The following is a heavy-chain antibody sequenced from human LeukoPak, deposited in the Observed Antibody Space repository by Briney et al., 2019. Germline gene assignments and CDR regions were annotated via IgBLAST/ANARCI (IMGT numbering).Heavy chain of an antibody. CDR1: GLTFSNYA. V-gene: IGHV3-23*01. CDR3: AKGMSGSSPYNWFDP. J-gene: IGHJ5*02. D-gene: IGHD1-26*01. Sequence: PGGSLRLSCAASGLTFSNYAMSWVRQAPGKGLEWVSLIGGSGVNTFYADSVKGRFTIPRDNSKNTLYLQMNSLRAEDTAVYYCAKGMSGSSPYNWFDPWGRGTLVTVSS. CDR2: IGGSGVNT.